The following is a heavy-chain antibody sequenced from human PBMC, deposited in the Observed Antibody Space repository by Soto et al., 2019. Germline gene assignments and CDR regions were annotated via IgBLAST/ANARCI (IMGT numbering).Heavy chain of an antibody. CDR2: ISAYNGNT. D-gene: IGHD5-18*01. CDR1: GYTFTSYG. J-gene: IGHJ3*02. CDR3: ARESQERTAMVRGAFDI. V-gene: IGHV1-18*04. Sequence: QVQLVQSGAEVKKPGASVKVSCKASGYTFTSYGISWVRQAPRQGLEWMGWISAYNGNTNYAQKLQGRVTMTTDTSTSTAYMELRSLRSDDTAVYYCARESQERTAMVRGAFDIWGQGTMVTVSS.